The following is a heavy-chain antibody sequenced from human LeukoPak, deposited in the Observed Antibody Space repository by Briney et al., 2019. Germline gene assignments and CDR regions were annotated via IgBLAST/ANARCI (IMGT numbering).Heavy chain of an antibody. CDR3: ARDCDVLGAITYRGAFDI. V-gene: IGHV3-11*04. CDR1: GFTFSDYY. J-gene: IGHJ3*02. Sequence: KPGGSLSLSCAASGFTFSDYYMSWIRQAPGKGLEWVSYISSSGSTIYYADSVKGRFTISRDNAKNSLYLQMNSLRAEDTAVYYCARDCDVLGAITYRGAFDIWGQGTMVTVSS. D-gene: IGHD1-26*01. CDR2: ISSSGSTI.